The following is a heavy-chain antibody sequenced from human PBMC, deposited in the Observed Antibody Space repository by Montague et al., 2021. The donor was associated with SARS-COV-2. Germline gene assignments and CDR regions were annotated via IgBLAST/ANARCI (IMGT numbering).Heavy chain of an antibody. V-gene: IGHV3-15*01. CDR2: IKSKTDGGAI. J-gene: IGHJ4*02. Sequence: SLRLSCAASGLTFSNAWMSWVRLAPGKGLEWVGRIKSKTDGGAIXYAASVKGRFTISRDDSKNTLYLQMNSLKTEDTAVYYCSTGSRSAIEGATANWGQGTLVTVSS. CDR1: GLTFSNAW. CDR3: STGSRSAIEGATAN. D-gene: IGHD1-26*01.